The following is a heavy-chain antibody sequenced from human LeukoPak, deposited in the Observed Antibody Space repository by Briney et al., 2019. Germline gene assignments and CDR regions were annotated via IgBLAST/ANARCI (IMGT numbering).Heavy chain of an antibody. CDR2: IRSSIYGGTP. Sequence: GGSLRHSCTSSGFTFREFAVSWFRQAPGKGLEWIGFIRSSIYGGTPKAAASVKGRFIFSRDDSKGVAYLRMNSLKTDDTAVYYCSREWGNGNDLRPDSWGQGTLVTVSS. CDR3: SREWGNGNDLRPDS. J-gene: IGHJ4*02. V-gene: IGHV3-49*03. D-gene: IGHD1-1*01. CDR1: GFTFREFA.